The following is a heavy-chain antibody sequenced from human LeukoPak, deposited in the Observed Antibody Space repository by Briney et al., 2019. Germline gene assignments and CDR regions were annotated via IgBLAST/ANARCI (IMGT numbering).Heavy chain of an antibody. D-gene: IGHD2-15*01. CDR1: GGSISSSSYY. CDR3: AREGRHCSGGSCYSDAFDI. V-gene: IGHV4-39*07. Sequence: PSETLSLTCTVSGGSISSSSYYWGWIRQPPGKGLEWIGSIYYSGSTYYNPSLKSRVTISVDTSKNQFSLKLSSVTAADTAVYYCAREGRHCSGGSCYSDAFDIWGQGTMVTVSS. CDR2: IYYSGST. J-gene: IGHJ3*02.